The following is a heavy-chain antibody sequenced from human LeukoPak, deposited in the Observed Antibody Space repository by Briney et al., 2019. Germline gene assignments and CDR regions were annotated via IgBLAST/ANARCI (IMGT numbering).Heavy chain of an antibody. CDR2: ITGSGDTT. Sequence: GGSLRPSCEASGFTFNNYWMSWVRQAPGKGLEWVSGITGSGDTTHHADSVKGRFTISRDNSRNTLFLQMNSLRVEDTALYYCARAYGSSGYYQLPIDYWGQGTLVTVSS. CDR1: GFTFNNYW. J-gene: IGHJ4*02. V-gene: IGHV3-23*01. D-gene: IGHD3-22*01. CDR3: ARAYGSSGYYQLPIDY.